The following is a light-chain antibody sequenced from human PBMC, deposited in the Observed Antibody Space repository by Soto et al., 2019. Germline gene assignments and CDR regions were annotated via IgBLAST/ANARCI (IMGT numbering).Light chain of an antibody. J-gene: IGKJ2*01. CDR2: DAS. CDR1: HDISNY. CDR3: QQYDTLPYT. Sequence: DIQMTQSPSSLSASVGDRVTITCQASHDISNYLNWYQQKPGKAPKLLINDASNLETGVPSRFSGSGSGTDFTFTISSLQPEDTATYYCQQYDTLPYTFGQGTKLEIK. V-gene: IGKV1-33*01.